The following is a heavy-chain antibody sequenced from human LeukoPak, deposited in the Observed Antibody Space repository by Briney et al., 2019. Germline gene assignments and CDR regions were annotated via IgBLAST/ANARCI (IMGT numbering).Heavy chain of an antibody. CDR2: ISSSSSYI. CDR3: ARFLSIPYCSSTSCYTRGSQGTDY. Sequence: GGSLRLSCAASGFTFSSYSMNWARQAPGKGLEWVSSISSSSSYIYYADSVKGRFTISRDNAKNSLYLQMNSLRAEDTAVYYCARFLSIPYCSSTSCYTRGSQGTDYWGQGTLVTVSS. J-gene: IGHJ4*02. D-gene: IGHD2-2*02. CDR1: GFTFSSYS. V-gene: IGHV3-21*01.